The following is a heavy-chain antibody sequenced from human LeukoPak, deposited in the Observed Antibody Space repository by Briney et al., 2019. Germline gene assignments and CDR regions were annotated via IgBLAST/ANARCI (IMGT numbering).Heavy chain of an antibody. Sequence: GGSLRLSCVVSGFTFSNYEMNWVRQAPGKGLEWVSYISSSGNSIYYVDSVKARFTISRGNAKNSLYLQMNSLRAEDTAVYYCARVEYGVAMLRHWGQGTLVTVSS. CDR1: GFTFSNYE. CDR2: ISSSGNSI. V-gene: IGHV3-48*03. J-gene: IGHJ4*02. CDR3: ARVEYGVAMLRH. D-gene: IGHD3-3*01.